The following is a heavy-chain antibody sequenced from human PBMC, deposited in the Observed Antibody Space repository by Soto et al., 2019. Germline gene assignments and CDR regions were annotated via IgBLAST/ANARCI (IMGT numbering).Heavy chain of an antibody. CDR3: ARSNTGYYKWFDP. CDR2: IYYSGIT. CDR1: GDSISTGTYY. Sequence: SETLSLTCTVSGDSISTGTYYWGWIRQPPGKGLEWIGNIYYSGITYYNPSLKSRVAISVDTSKNQFSLKLSSVSAADTAIYYCARSNTGYYKWFDPWGQGTLVTVSS. V-gene: IGHV4-39*01. D-gene: IGHD3-9*01. J-gene: IGHJ5*02.